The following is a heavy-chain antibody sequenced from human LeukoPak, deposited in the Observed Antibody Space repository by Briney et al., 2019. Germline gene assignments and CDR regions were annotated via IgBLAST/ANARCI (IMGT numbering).Heavy chain of an antibody. CDR1: GFTFSSYA. CDR2: ISGSGGST. Sequence: GGSLRLSCAASGFTFSSYAMSWVRQAPGKGLEWVSAISGSGGSTYYADSVKGRFTISRDNSKNTLYLQMNSLRAEDTAVYYCAKFMDGTTNLYYYYGMDVWGQGTTVTVSS. CDR3: AKFMDGTTNLYYYYGMDV. V-gene: IGHV3-23*01. J-gene: IGHJ6*02. D-gene: IGHD4-17*01.